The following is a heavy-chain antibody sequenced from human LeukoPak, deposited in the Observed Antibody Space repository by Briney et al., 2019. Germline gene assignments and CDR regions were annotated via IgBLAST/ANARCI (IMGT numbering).Heavy chain of an antibody. Sequence: GGSLRLSCAASGFTFKYAWMTWVRQAPGKGLEWVGRIQSKTDSGTTDYAAPVKGRFTISRDDSKNTLYLQMNSLKTDDTAVYYCTTELYCGGDCYPGAWGQGTLVTVSS. D-gene: IGHD2-21*02. CDR3: TTELYCGGDCYPGA. CDR1: GFTFKYAW. V-gene: IGHV3-15*01. CDR2: IQSKTDSGTT. J-gene: IGHJ5*02.